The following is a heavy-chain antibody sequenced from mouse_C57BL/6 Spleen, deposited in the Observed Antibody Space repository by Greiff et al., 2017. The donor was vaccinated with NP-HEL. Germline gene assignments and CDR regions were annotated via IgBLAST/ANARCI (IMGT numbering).Heavy chain of an antibody. CDR2: IYPGSGNT. D-gene: IGHD3-2*02. CDR3: ARGGSSGYGTDY. J-gene: IGHJ2*01. V-gene: IGHV1-76*01. Sequence: VQLQQSGAELVRPGASVKLSCKASGYTFTDYYINWVKQRPGQGLEWIARIYPGSGNTYYNEKFKGKATLTAEKSSSTAYMQLSSLTSEDSAVYFCARGGSSGYGTDYWGQGTTLTVSS. CDR1: GYTFTDYY.